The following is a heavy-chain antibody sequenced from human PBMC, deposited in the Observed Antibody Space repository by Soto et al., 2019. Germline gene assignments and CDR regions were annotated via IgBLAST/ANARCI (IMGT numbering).Heavy chain of an antibody. CDR3: ARVKSAFDI. Sequence: PGGSLRLSCAASGFTFSSCAMHWVRQAPGKGLEWVAVISYDGSNKYYADSVKGRFTISRDNSKNTLYLQMNSLRAEDTAVYYCARVKSAFDIWGQGTMVTVSS. J-gene: IGHJ3*02. CDR2: ISYDGSNK. V-gene: IGHV3-30-3*01. CDR1: GFTFSSCA.